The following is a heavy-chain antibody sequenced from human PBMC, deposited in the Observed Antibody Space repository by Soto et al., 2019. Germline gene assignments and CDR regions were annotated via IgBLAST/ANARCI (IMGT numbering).Heavy chain of an antibody. CDR3: ARGGSYGSYYYGMDV. Sequence: QLQLQESGSGLVKPSQTLSLTCAVSGGSISSGGYSWSWIRQPPGKGLEWIGYIYHSGSTYYNPSLKSRVTISVDRSKNQFSLKLSSVTAADTAVYYCARGGSYGSYYYGMDVWGQGTTVTVSS. CDR1: GGSISSGGYS. V-gene: IGHV4-30-2*01. J-gene: IGHJ6*02. D-gene: IGHD5-18*01. CDR2: IYHSGST.